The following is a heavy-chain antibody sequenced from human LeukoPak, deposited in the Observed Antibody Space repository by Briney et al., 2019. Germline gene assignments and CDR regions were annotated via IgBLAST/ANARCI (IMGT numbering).Heavy chain of an antibody. CDR1: GYTFTSYY. Sequence: ASVKVSCKASGYTFTSYYMHWVRQAPGQGLEWMGIINPSGGSTSYAQKFQGRVTMTRDMSTSTDYMGLSSLRSEDTAVYYCARDNSVEDTAWWFDPWGQGTLVTVSS. D-gene: IGHD4-23*01. CDR3: ARDNSVEDTAWWFDP. V-gene: IGHV1-46*01. CDR2: INPSGGST. J-gene: IGHJ5*02.